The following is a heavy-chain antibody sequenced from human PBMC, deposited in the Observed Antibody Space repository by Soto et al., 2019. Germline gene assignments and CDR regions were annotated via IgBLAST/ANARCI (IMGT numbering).Heavy chain of an antibody. CDR2: IYYSGST. V-gene: IGHV4-30-2*01. Sequence: SETLSLTCVVSGGSISSGAYSWSWIRQPPGKGLEWIGYIYYSGSTYYNPSLKSRVAISLDRSKNQFSLRLNSVTAADTAVYYCGRGFVRVRGGASQLRYYAGPRDYYYGMDVWGQGTTVTVSS. CDR1: GGSISSGAYS. D-gene: IGHD3-10*01. CDR3: GRGFVRVRGGASQLRYYAGPRDYYYGMDV. J-gene: IGHJ6*02.